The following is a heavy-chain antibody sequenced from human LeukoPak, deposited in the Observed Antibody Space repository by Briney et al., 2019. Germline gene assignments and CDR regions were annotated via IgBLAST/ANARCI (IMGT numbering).Heavy chain of an antibody. D-gene: IGHD6-19*01. CDR3: ARGLKYSSGWYYFDY. V-gene: IGHV3-53*01. CDR2: IYSGGGT. J-gene: IGHJ4*02. Sequence: GGSLRLSCAASGFTVSSNYMSWVRQAPGKVLEWVSVIYSGGGTYYADSVKGRFTISRDNSKNTLYLQMNSLRAEDTAVYYCARGLKYSSGWYYFDYWGQGTLVTVSS. CDR1: GFTVSSNY.